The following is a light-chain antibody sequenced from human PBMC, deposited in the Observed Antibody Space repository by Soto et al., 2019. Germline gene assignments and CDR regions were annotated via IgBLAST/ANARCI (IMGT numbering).Light chain of an antibody. CDR1: QSVGSNY. Sequence: EIVLTQSPGTLSLSPGERATLSCRASQSVGSNYLGWYQQKPGQPPRLLIYGTSNRAIGIPDRFSGSGSGTDFTLTISRLEPEDFAVYYCQQYGSSPLTFGQGTRLEIK. J-gene: IGKJ5*01. CDR3: QQYGSSPLT. V-gene: IGKV3-20*01. CDR2: GTS.